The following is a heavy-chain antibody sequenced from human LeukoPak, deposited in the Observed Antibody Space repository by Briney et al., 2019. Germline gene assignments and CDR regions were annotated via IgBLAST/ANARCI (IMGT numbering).Heavy chain of an antibody. CDR2: ISYDGSNK. CDR3: ASSGSVDY. Sequence: GGSLRLSCAASGFTFSSYGMHWVRRAPGKGLEWVAVISYDGSNKYYADFVKGRFTISRDNAKNSLYLQMNSLRAEDTAVYYCASSGSVDYWGQGTLVTVSS. V-gene: IGHV3-30*03. CDR1: GFTFSSYG. J-gene: IGHJ4*02.